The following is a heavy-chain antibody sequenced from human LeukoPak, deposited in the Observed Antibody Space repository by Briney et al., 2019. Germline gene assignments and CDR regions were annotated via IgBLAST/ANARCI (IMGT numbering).Heavy chain of an antibody. CDR1: GYTFTGFY. D-gene: IGHD6-19*01. V-gene: IGHV1-69*06. CDR3: ASGSLAVAGLVNYYYMDV. Sequence: ASVKVSCKASGYTFTGFYMHWVRQAPGQGLEWMGGIIPIFGTANYAQKFQGRVTITADKSTSTAYMELSSLRPEDTAVYYCASGSLAVAGLVNYYYMDVWGKGTTVTVSS. CDR2: IIPIFGTA. J-gene: IGHJ6*03.